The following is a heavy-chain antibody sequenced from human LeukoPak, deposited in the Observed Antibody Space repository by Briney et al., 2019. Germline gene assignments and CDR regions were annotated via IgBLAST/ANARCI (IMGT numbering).Heavy chain of an antibody. V-gene: IGHV3-30*04. J-gene: IGHJ4*02. Sequence: GRSLTLSCAASGFTFRTYAMHWVRQDPGKGLEWVAVISFDGSRQSHADSVKGRFTISRDNSKNTLYLQMNSLRAEDTAVYYCARDLRASSTWYGRADYWGQGTLVTVSS. D-gene: IGHD6-13*01. CDR2: ISFDGSRQ. CDR1: GFTFRTYA. CDR3: ARDLRASSTWYGRADY.